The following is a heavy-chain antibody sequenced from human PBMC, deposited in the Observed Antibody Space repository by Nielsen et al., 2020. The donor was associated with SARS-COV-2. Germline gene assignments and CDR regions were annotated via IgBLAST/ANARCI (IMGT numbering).Heavy chain of an antibody. Sequence: SETLSLTCSVYGGSFSGYHWSWIRQSPGKGLEWIGEINHSGTTYYNPSLKSRVTISVDTSKNQFSLKLSSVTAADATVYYCARQAGFITAPAYFDSWGQGALVTVSS. CDR3: ARQAGFITAPAYFDS. CDR2: INHSGTT. CDR1: GGSFSGYH. D-gene: IGHD6-13*01. J-gene: IGHJ4*02. V-gene: IGHV4-34*01.